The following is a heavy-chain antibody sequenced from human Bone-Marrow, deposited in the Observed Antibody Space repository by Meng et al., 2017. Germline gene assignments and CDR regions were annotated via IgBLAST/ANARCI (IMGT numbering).Heavy chain of an antibody. D-gene: IGHD4-17*01. CDR3: ARRVSGSGLTTDWFDP. J-gene: IGHJ5*02. V-gene: IGHV4-4*02. CDR2: IYHSGST. Sequence: QVPLPGSGPGLVTRSGTLSLTCGVSGGSISSSNWGSWVRQPPGKGLEWIGEIYHSGSTNYNPSLKSRVTISVDKSKNQFSLKLSSVTAADTAVYYCARRVSGSGLTTDWFDPWGQGTLVTVSS. CDR1: GGSISSSNW.